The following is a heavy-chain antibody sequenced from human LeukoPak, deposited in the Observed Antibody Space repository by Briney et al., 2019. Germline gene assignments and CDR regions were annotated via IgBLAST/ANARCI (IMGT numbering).Heavy chain of an antibody. CDR1: GFTFSSYW. J-gene: IGHJ6*02. Sequence: GGSLRLSCAASGFTFSSYWMHWVRQAPGKGLVWVSRINSDGSSTSYADSVKGRFTISRDNAKNTLYLQMNSLRAEDAAVYYCARPNTYYDFWSGYSYYYYYYGMDVWGQGTTVTVSS. V-gene: IGHV3-74*01. CDR2: INSDGSST. CDR3: ARPNTYYDFWSGYSYYYYYYGMDV. D-gene: IGHD3-3*01.